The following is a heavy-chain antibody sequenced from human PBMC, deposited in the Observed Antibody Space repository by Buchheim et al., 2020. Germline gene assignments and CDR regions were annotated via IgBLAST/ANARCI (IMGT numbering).Heavy chain of an antibody. D-gene: IGHD3-10*01. Sequence: QVQLVESGGGVVQPGRSLRLSCAASGFTFSSYAMHWVRQAPGKGLEWVAVISYDGSNKYYADSVKGRFTISRDNSKNTRYLQMNSLRAEDTAVYYCARGGEVTMVRGVIVYYYYGMDVWGQGTT. CDR2: ISYDGSNK. J-gene: IGHJ6*02. V-gene: IGHV3-30-3*01. CDR1: GFTFSSYA. CDR3: ARGGEVTMVRGVIVYYYYGMDV.